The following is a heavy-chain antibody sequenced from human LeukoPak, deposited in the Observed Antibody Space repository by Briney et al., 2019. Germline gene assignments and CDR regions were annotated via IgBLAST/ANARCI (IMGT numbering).Heavy chain of an antibody. CDR2: ISSSSSTI. Sequence: GGSLRLSCAASGFTFSSYSMNWVRQAPGKGLDWVSYISSSSSTIYYADSVKGRFTISRDNAKNSLYLQMSSLRAEDTAVYYCASGEYYDILTGYDYWGQGTLVTVSS. D-gene: IGHD3-9*01. CDR3: ASGEYYDILTGYDY. CDR1: GFTFSSYS. J-gene: IGHJ4*02. V-gene: IGHV3-48*04.